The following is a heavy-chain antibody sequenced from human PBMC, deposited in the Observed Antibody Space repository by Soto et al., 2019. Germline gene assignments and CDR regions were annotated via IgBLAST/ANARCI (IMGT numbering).Heavy chain of an antibody. V-gene: IGHV3-30-3*01. CDR2: ISYDGTRT. D-gene: IGHD1-20*01. CDR3: ARLTITGADYYYGMDV. Sequence: QVQLVESGGGVVQPGGSLRLSCAASGFTFSTYAMHWVRQAPGKGLEWVALISYDGTRTYFADSLKGRFTISRDNSKNTLFLQMNSLRAADTAVYYCARLTITGADYYYGMDVWGQGTTVTVSS. J-gene: IGHJ6*02. CDR1: GFTFSTYA.